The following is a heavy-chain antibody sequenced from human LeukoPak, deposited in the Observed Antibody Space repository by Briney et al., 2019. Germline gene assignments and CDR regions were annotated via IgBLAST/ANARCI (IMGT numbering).Heavy chain of an antibody. V-gene: IGHV3-23*01. CDR1: GFTFSTYA. CDR2: IRGSGGST. J-gene: IGHJ4*02. CDR3: AKDLYGDYGGIDY. D-gene: IGHD4-17*01. Sequence: GGSLRLSCAASGFTFSTYAMSWVRQAPGKGLEWVSVIRGSGGSTYYADSVKGRFTISRDNSKNTLYLQMNSPRAEDTAIYYCAKDLYGDYGGIDYWGQGTLVTVSS.